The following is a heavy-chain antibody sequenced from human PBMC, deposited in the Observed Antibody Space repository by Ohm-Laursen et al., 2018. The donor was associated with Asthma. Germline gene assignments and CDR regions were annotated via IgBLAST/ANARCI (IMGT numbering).Heavy chain of an antibody. D-gene: IGHD3-22*01. Sequence: TLSLTCTVSGGSISSGSYYWSWIRQPPGKGLEWIGYIYYSGSTYYNPSLKSRVTISVDTSKNQFSLKLSSVTAADSSVYYCARDSGYYLLDYWGQGTLVTVSS. J-gene: IGHJ4*02. CDR1: GGSISSGSYY. CDR3: ARDSGYYLLDY. V-gene: IGHV4-30-4*08. CDR2: IYYSGST.